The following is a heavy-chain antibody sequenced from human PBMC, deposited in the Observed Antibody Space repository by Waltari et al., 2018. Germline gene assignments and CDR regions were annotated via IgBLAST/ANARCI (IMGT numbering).Heavy chain of an antibody. CDR3: ARDRGRGLYFDS. J-gene: IGHJ4*02. V-gene: IGHV4-4*02. CDR1: VDYLGDPDW. Sequence: HLQPSGPGLVKPSESLSLTCAASVDYLGDPDWWGWVHQSPGVGVEWLGQIQRSGRTHYDPSFESRVTMSVDTFNKEFSLKMTAATAADTAVYYCARDRGRGLYFDSWCQGTLVTVSP. D-gene: IGHD2-15*01. CDR2: IQRSGRT.